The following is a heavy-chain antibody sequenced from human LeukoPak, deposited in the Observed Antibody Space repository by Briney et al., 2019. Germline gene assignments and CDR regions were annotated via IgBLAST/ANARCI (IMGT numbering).Heavy chain of an antibody. D-gene: IGHD3-22*01. CDR2: INPSGGST. CDR3: ASRRITMIVVAWDAFDI. Sequence: GASVKVSCKASGYTFTSYYMHWVRQAPGPGLEWMGIINPSGGSTSYAQKFQGRVTMTRDTSISTAYMELSRLRSDDTAVYYCASRRITMIVVAWDAFDIWGQGTMVTVSS. CDR1: GYTFTSYY. J-gene: IGHJ3*02. V-gene: IGHV1-46*01.